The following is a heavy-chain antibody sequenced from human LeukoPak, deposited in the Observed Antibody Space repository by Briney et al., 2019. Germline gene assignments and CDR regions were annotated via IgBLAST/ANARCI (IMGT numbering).Heavy chain of an antibody. CDR2: IRYDGNIK. D-gene: IGHD6-13*01. CDR3: ARGGSSSWSYFDY. Sequence: PGGSLRLSCAASGFPFSSFGIHWVRQAPGKGLEWVAFIRYDGNIKYYAGSVKGRFTISRDNSKNTLFLQMNSLRAEDTAVYDCARGGSSSWSYFDYWGQGTLVTVSS. J-gene: IGHJ4*02. CDR1: GFPFSSFG. V-gene: IGHV3-30*02.